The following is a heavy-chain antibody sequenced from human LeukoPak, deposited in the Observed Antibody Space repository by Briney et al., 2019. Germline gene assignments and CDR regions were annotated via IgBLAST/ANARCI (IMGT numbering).Heavy chain of an antibody. CDR1: GFTFSSYG. Sequence: GGSLRLSCAASGFTFSSYGMHWVRQAPGKGLEWVAVIWYDGSNKYYADSVKGRFTISRDNSKNTLYLQMNSLRAEDTAVYYCARRNYDSYGMDVWGQGTTVTVSS. CDR2: IWYDGSNK. V-gene: IGHV3-33*01. J-gene: IGHJ6*02. D-gene: IGHD3-3*01. CDR3: ARRNYDSYGMDV.